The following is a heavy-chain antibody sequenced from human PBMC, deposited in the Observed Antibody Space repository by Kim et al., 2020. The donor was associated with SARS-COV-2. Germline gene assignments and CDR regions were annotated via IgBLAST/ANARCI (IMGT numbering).Heavy chain of an antibody. V-gene: IGHV3-66*01. CDR1: GFTVSSNY. CDR2: IYSGGST. D-gene: IGHD3-22*01. CDR3: ACLQIDYYDSSGPKQTAFDY. Sequence: GGSLRLSCAASGFTVSSNYMSWVRQAPGKGLEWVSVIYSGGSTYYADSVKGRFTISRDNSKNTLYLQMNSLRAEDTAVYYCACLQIDYYDSSGPKQTAFDYWGQGTLVTVSS. J-gene: IGHJ4*02.